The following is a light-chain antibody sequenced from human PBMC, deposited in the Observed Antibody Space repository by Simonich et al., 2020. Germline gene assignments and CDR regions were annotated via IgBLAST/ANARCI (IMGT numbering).Light chain of an antibody. Sequence: QSALTQPPSASGSPGQSVTNSCTGTSGDVGGDNYVSWYQQHPGKAPKLMIYEVSKRPQGVPALLSVSKSCNTASLTVSVLQAEDEADYYCSSYAGSNNLVFGGGTKLTVL. CDR1: SGDVGGDNY. J-gene: IGLJ3*02. CDR2: EVS. V-gene: IGLV2-8*01. CDR3: SSYAGSNNLV.